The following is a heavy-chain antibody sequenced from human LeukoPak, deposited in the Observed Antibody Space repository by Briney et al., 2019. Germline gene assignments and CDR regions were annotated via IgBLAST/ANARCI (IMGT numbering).Heavy chain of an antibody. V-gene: IGHV4-59*01. D-gene: IGHD1-26*01. CDR1: GFSITTYY. Sequence: SETLSLTCSVSGFSITTYYWSWIRQSPGNGLEWIGQIHSSGSTTYNSSLKSRVTISVDTSKNQFSLHLSSVTAADTAVYYCARDIREVGESHYFDYWGQGTLVTVTS. CDR2: IHSSGST. CDR3: ARDIREVGESHYFDY. J-gene: IGHJ4*02.